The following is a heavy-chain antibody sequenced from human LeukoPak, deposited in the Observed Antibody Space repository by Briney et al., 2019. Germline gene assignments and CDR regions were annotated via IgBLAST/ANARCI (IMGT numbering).Heavy chain of an antibody. D-gene: IGHD3-10*01. V-gene: IGHV1-2*02. CDR3: ARGTMVRGVKVGMDV. CDR1: GYTFTGYY. J-gene: IGHJ6*02. Sequence: ASVRVSCKASGYTFTGYYMHWVRQAPGQGLEWMGWINPNSGGTNYAQKFQGRVTMTRDTSISTAYMELSRLRSDDTAVYYCARGTMVRGVKVGMDVWGQGTTVTVSS. CDR2: INPNSGGT.